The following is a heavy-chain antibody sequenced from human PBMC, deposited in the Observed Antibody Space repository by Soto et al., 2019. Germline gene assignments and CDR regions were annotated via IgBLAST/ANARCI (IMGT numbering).Heavy chain of an antibody. D-gene: IGHD2-21*02. CDR3: ARGLYCGGGCYSHFDY. Sequence: VQLVQSGAKVKKPGSSVKVSCKASGGTFSNYPFIWVRQAPGQGLDWMGGIIPIFGTTDYGQRFQGRVTITADESTNTAYMELSSLRSDDTAVYYCARGLYCGGGCYSHFDYWGQGTLVTVSS. CDR2: IIPIFGTT. J-gene: IGHJ4*02. V-gene: IGHV1-69*01. CDR1: GGTFSNYP.